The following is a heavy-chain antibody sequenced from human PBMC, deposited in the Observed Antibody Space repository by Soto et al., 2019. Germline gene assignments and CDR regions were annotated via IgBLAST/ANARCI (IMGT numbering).Heavy chain of an antibody. J-gene: IGHJ3*02. CDR3: AREVAADGTFREDVFDI. CDR2: IIPIFTTT. V-gene: IGHV1-69*12. D-gene: IGHD6-13*01. CDR1: GGTFSNHD. Sequence: QVQLVQSGAEVKKPGSSVKVSCKASGGTFSNHDINWVRQAPGQGLEWMGRIIPIFTTTDYAQRFQGRVTITADESTITAYMELSSLKHDDTAVYYCAREVAADGTFREDVFDIWGQGTMATVSS.